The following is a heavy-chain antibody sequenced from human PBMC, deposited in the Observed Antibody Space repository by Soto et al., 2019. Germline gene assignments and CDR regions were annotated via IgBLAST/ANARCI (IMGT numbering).Heavy chain of an antibody. Sequence: EVQLLDSGGGLVQPGGSLRLSCAASGFTFSYHGMNWVRQSPGKGLEWVSTISSNGENTHYADSVKGRFIISSDNSSNTVDLQMNSLRVEDTAIDYCVSWVSAHFDSWGQGTLVTVSS. J-gene: IGHJ4*02. CDR1: GFTFSYHG. V-gene: IGHV3-23*01. CDR2: ISSNGENT. D-gene: IGHD6-13*01. CDR3: VSWVSAHFDS.